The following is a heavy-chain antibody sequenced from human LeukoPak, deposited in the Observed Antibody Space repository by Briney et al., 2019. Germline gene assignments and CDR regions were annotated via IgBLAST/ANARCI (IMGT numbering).Heavy chain of an antibody. Sequence: VASVKVSCKASGYTFTSYAMHWVRQAPGQRLEWMGWINAGNGNTKYSQKFQGRVTITRDTSASTAYMELSSLRSEDTAVYYCASSGGGYDFWSGYPGYYYGMDVWSQGTTVTVSS. V-gene: IGHV1-3*01. CDR1: GYTFTSYA. CDR2: INAGNGNT. D-gene: IGHD3-3*01. CDR3: ASSGGGYDFWSGYPGYYYGMDV. J-gene: IGHJ6*02.